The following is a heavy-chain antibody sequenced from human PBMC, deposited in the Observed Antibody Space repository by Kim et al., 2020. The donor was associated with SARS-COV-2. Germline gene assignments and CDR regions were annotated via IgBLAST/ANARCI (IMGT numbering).Heavy chain of an antibody. CDR1: RFTFGDYA. D-gene: IGHD3-16*02. Sequence: GGSLRLSCTASRFTFGDYAMNWFRQAPGKGLEWVAFIRSKAYGGTTEYAASVTGRFTLSRDDSKSIAYLQMNSLKTEDTAVYYCTRGGDYVWGSYRSTDYWGQGTLVTVSS. CDR2: IRSKAYGGTT. CDR3: TRGGDYVWGSYRSTDY. J-gene: IGHJ4*02. V-gene: IGHV3-49*03.